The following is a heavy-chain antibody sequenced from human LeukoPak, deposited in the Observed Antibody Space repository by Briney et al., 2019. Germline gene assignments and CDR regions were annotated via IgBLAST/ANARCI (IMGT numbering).Heavy chain of an antibody. CDR2: ISYDGSNK. CDR1: GFTFSSYA. CDR3: AKERVSSNQKQQLGPFDY. D-gene: IGHD6-13*01. Sequence: PGGSLRLSCAASGFTFSSYAMHWVRQAPGKGLEWVAVISYDGSNKYYADSVKGRFTISRDNSKNTLYLQMNSLRAEDTAVYYCAKERVSSNQKQQLGPFDYWGQGTLVTVSS. V-gene: IGHV3-30-3*01. J-gene: IGHJ4*02.